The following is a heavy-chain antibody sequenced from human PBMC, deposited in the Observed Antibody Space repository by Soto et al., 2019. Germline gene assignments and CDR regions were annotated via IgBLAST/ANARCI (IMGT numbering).Heavy chain of an antibody. Sequence: ASVKVSCKASGYTFTSYYMHWVQQAPGQGXEWMGIINPSGGSTSYAQKFQGRVTMTRDTSTSTVYMELSSLRSEDTAVYYCARKTTYCSSTSCYSHFDYWGQGTLVTVSS. D-gene: IGHD2-2*01. V-gene: IGHV1-46*01. CDR2: INPSGGST. J-gene: IGHJ4*02. CDR3: ARKTTYCSSTSCYSHFDY. CDR1: GYTFTSYY.